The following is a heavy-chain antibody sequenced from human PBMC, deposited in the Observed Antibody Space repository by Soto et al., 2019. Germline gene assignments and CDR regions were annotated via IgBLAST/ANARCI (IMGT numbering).Heavy chain of an antibody. V-gene: IGHV2-70*01. CDR3: ARLRPPGGYHGYDFDWYFDL. CDR1: GFSLSTSGTC. CDR2: IEWDDDK. Sequence: DFGPTPVNPTHTLTLAGTFSGFSLSTSGTCVGCRLQPPGKALQWLALIEWDDDKYYSTSLKTRLTISKDTSRNQVVLTVTNMDPVDTAIYYCARLRPPGGYHGYDFDWYFDLWGRGTLVTVAS. D-gene: IGHD5-12*01. J-gene: IGHJ2*01.